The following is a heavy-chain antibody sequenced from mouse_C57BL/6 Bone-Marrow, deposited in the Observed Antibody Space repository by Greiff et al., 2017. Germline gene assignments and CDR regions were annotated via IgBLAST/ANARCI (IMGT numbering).Heavy chain of an antibody. J-gene: IGHJ2*01. CDR3: ARTAAQDTDFDY. V-gene: IGHV1-55*01. CDR1: GYTFTSYW. D-gene: IGHD3-2*02. Sequence: QVQLQQPGAELVKPGASVKMSCKASGYTFTSYWITWVKQRPGQGLEWIGDIYPGSGSTNYNEKFKSKATLTVDTSSSTAYMQLSSLTSEDSAVYYCARTAAQDTDFDYWGQGTTLTVSS. CDR2: IYPGSGST.